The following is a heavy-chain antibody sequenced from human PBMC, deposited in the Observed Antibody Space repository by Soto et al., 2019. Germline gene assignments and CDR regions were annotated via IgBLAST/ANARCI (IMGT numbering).Heavy chain of an antibody. D-gene: IGHD4-17*01. CDR1: GYTFNAFY. J-gene: IGHJ6*02. CDR2: INPSGDGT. Sequence: ASVKVSCKAFGYTFNAFYMHWVRHAPGQELEGMGVINPSGDGTSYAQKFQGRITMTRDTHTSTVYMELSSLRSEDTAVYYCARVALGYDYADVWGQGTTVTVSS. CDR3: ARVALGYDYADV. V-gene: IGHV1-46*02.